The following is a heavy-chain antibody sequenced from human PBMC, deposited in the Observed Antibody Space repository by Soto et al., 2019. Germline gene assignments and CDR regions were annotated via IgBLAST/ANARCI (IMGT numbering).Heavy chain of an antibody. CDR3: AKSLRVAVAGSFDY. CDR1: GFTFSSYA. Sequence: PGGSLRLSCAASGFTFSSYAMSWVRQAPGKGLEWVSAISGSGGSTYYADSVKGRFTISRDNSKNTLYLQMNSLRAEGTAVYYCAKSLRVAVAGSFDYWGQGTLVTVSS. V-gene: IGHV3-23*01. J-gene: IGHJ4*02. CDR2: ISGSGGST. D-gene: IGHD6-19*01.